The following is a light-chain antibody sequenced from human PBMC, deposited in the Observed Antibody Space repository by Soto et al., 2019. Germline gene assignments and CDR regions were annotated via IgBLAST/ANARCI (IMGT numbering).Light chain of an antibody. J-gene: IGKJ4*01. CDR1: QSVSSSD. CDR3: QQYGSF. CDR2: GAS. V-gene: IGKV3-20*01. Sequence: EIVLTQSPGTLSLSPGERATLSCRASQSVSSSDLAWYQQKPGQAPRLLIYGASSRATGIPDRFSGSGSGTALTLTISRLEPEDFAVYYCQQYGSFFGGGTKVDIK.